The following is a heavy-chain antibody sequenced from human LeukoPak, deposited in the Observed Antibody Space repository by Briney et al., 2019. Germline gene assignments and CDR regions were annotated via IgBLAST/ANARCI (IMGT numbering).Heavy chain of an antibody. CDR3: AREFGIVVVPADPNWFDP. Sequence: ASVKVSCKASGYTFTSYGISWVRQAPGQGLEWMGWISAYNGNTNYAQKLQGRVTMTTDTSTSTAYMELRSLRSDDTAVYYCAREFGIVVVPADPNWFDPWGQGTLVTVSS. CDR2: ISAYNGNT. CDR1: GYTFTSYG. D-gene: IGHD2-2*01. J-gene: IGHJ5*02. V-gene: IGHV1-18*01.